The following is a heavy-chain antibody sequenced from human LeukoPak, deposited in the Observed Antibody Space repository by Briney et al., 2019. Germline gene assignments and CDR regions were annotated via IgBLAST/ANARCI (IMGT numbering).Heavy chain of an antibody. CDR2: INPGDPDT. V-gene: IGHV5-51*01. CDR1: GYSFTNYW. Sequence: GESLKIFCKGSGYSFTNYWIGWVRQMPGKGLEWMGVINPGDPDTRYSPSFQGQVTFSADKSISTAYLQWSSLKASDTAIYYCARSASPDYWGQGTLVTVSS. CDR3: ARSASPDY. D-gene: IGHD2-2*01. J-gene: IGHJ4*02.